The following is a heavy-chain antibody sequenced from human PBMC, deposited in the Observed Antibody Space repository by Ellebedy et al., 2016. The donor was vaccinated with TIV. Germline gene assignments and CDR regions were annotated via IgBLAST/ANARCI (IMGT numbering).Heavy chain of an antibody. J-gene: IGHJ3*01. CDR2: IKEDGSAK. V-gene: IGHV3-7*01. CDR1: GFTFSRYS. CDR3: ANFGLTWGGSSDGFDL. Sequence: GGSLRLSCAASGFTFSRYSMSWVRQAPGKGLEWVANIKEDGSAKYYVDSLKCRFTVSIDNAKNSRYLKMNRLRAEDTAVYYCANFGLTWGGSSDGFDLWGQGTMVTVSS. D-gene: IGHD2-15*01.